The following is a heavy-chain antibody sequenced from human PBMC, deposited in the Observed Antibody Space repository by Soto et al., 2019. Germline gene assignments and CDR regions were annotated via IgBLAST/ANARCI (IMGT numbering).Heavy chain of an antibody. J-gene: IGHJ6*03. Sequence: PSETLSLTCTVPGGSISSYYWSWIRQPPGKGLEWIGYIYYSGSTNYNPSLKSRVTISVDTSKNQFSLKLSSVTAADTAVYYCARRRSSGYLYYYYYIDVWGKGTTVTVSS. CDR3: ARRRSSGYLYYYYYIDV. D-gene: IGHD5-12*01. CDR2: IYYSGST. V-gene: IGHV4-59*08. CDR1: GGSISSYY.